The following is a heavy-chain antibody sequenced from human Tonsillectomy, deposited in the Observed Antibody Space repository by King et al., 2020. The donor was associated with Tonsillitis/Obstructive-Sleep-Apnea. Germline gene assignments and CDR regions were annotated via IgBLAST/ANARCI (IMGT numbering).Heavy chain of an antibody. CDR2: IYYSGST. CDR1: GGSISSSSYY. Sequence: QLQESGPGLVKPSETLSLTCTVSGGSISSSSYYWGWIRQPPGKGLEWIGSIYYSGSTYYNPSLKSRVTISVDTSKNQFSLKLSSVTAADTAVYYCARHTALFGELTHTPDYWGQGTLVTVSS. CDR3: ARHTALFGELTHTPDY. D-gene: IGHD3-10*02. V-gene: IGHV4-39*01. J-gene: IGHJ4*02.